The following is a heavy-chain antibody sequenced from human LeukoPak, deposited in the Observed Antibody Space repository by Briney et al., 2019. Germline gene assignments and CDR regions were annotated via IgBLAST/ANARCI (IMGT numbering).Heavy chain of an antibody. J-gene: IGHJ6*03. D-gene: IGHD6-13*01. CDR2: INHSGST. CDR3: ARGYHSSSWSLRRYYYMDV. CDR1: GGSFSGYY. V-gene: IGHV4-34*01. Sequence: SETLSLTCAVYGGSFSGYYWSWIRQPPGKGLEWIGEINHSGSTNYNPSLKSRVTISVDTSKNQFSLKLSSVTAADTAVYYCARGYHSSSWSLRRYYYMDVWGKGTTVTVSS.